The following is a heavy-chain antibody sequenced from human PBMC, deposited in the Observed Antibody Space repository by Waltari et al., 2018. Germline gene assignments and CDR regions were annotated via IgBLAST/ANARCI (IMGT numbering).Heavy chain of an antibody. CDR1: GGSISSYY. CDR2: IYYSGST. CDR3: AGDSGWSYYFDY. Sequence: QVQLQESGPGLVKPSETLSLTCTVSGGSISSYYWSWIRQPPGKGLEWIGYIYYSGSTNYNPSLKSRVTISVDTSKNQFSLKLSSVTAADTAVYYCAGDSGWSYYFDYWGQGTLVTVSS. V-gene: IGHV4-59*01. D-gene: IGHD6-19*01. J-gene: IGHJ4*02.